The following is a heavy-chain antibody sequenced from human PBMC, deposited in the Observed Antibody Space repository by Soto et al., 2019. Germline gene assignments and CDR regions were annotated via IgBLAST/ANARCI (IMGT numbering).Heavy chain of an antibody. CDR3: ASWAGQSGAPAGPFDY. CDR1: AYTFTSHD. CDR2: MSVDNGNT. Sequence: ASVKISSNAAAYTFTSHDTIWWLQAPGEGLEGKGWMSVDNGNTNYAQKIQGRATMTRDSSTRTDNRKLGSLSSDNMGVYYWASWAGQSGAPAGPFDYWGQGTRVTVSS. V-gene: IGHV1-18*03. J-gene: IGHJ4*02. D-gene: IGHD1-26*01.